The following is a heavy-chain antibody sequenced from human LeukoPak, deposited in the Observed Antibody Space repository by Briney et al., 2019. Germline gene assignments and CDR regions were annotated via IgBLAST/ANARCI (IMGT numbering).Heavy chain of an antibody. CDR3: ARSIPPRYYDFWSGYWGYYYMDV. V-gene: IGHV3-48*04. J-gene: IGHJ6*03. CDR2: ISSSSSTI. CDR1: GFTFSSYS. D-gene: IGHD3-3*01. Sequence: PGGSLRLSCAASGFTFSSYSMNWVRQAPGKGLEWVSYISSSSSTIYYADSVKGRFTISRDNAKNSLYLQMNSLGAEDTAVYYCARSIPPRYYDFWSGYWGYYYMDVWGKGTTVTVSS.